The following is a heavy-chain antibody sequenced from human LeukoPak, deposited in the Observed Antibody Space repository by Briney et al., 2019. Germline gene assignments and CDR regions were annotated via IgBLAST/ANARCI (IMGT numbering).Heavy chain of an antibody. D-gene: IGHD3-3*01. J-gene: IGHJ5*02. CDR2: IYYSGST. CDR3: ARVPQYDFRFDP. V-gene: IGHV4-39*07. Sequence: WVRQAPGKGLEWVGSIYYSGSTYYNPSLKSRVTISVDTSKNQFSLKLNSVTAADTAVYYCARVPQYDFRFDPWGQGTLVTVSS.